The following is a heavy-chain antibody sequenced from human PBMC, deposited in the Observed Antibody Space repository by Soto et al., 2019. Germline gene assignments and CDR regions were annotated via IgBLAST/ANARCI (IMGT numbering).Heavy chain of an antibody. CDR3: ATLDYSSWYYFEY. Sequence: GGSLRLSCAASGFTFSSYAMSWVRQAPGKGLKWVSAISGSGGTTYYADSVKGRFTISRDSSKNTMYLQMNSLKGEDTAVYFCATLDYSSWYYFEYWGQETLVNVSS. CDR1: GFTFSSYA. D-gene: IGHD6-13*01. J-gene: IGHJ4*02. V-gene: IGHV3-23*01. CDR2: ISGSGGTT.